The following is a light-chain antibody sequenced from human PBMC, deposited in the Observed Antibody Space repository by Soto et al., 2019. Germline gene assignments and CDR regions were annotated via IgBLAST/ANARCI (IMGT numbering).Light chain of an antibody. CDR1: QSIGTDT. V-gene: IGKV3-20*01. J-gene: IGKJ2*01. CDR3: RRNY. Sequence: EIVLTQSPGTLSLSPGERATLSCRASQSIGTDTLAWYQHRPGQAPLLLIYATSTRATGIPDRFSGSGSGTDFTLTISRLEPEDFAVYYCRRNYFGQGTRLEIK. CDR2: ATS.